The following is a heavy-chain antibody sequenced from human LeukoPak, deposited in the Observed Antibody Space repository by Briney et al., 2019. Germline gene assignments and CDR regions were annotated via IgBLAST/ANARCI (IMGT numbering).Heavy chain of an antibody. D-gene: IGHD5-18*01. CDR1: GFTFSDHY. J-gene: IGHJ4*02. CDR2: ISNSGNTI. V-gene: IGHV3-11*04. Sequence: PGGSLRLSCAASGFTFSDHYMDWVRQAPGKGLEWVSYISNSGNTIYYADSVKGRFTISRDNAKNSLYLQMNSLRAEDTAIYYCAMGYPSGRWGQGTLVTVSS. CDR3: AMGYPSGR.